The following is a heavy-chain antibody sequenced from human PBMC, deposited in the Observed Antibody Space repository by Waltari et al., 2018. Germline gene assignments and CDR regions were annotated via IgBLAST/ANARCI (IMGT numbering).Heavy chain of an antibody. Sequence: QLQLQESGPGLVTPSGTLSPICAVSGASMNYWWSWVRQPPGKGLEWIGQVLGSGRTNYNPSFASRVTISLDTSTHQFALKMTSATAADTALYYCARDRGRGLYLDTWGQGILVTVS. CDR3: ARDRGRGLYLDT. V-gene: IGHV4-4*02. CDR2: VLGSGRT. CDR1: GASMNYW. D-gene: IGHD2-15*01. J-gene: IGHJ4*02.